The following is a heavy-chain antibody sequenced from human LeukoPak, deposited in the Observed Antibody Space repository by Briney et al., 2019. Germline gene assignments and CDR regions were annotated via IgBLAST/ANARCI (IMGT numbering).Heavy chain of an antibody. V-gene: IGHV3-48*01. CDR3: ARAKRNAFDI. CDR2: MSRSSSTI. CDR1: GFTFGDYA. J-gene: IGHJ3*02. Sequence: GGSLRLSCTASGFTFGDYAMSWFRQAPGKGLEWVSYMSRSSSTIYYADSVKGRFTISRDSAQNSLYLQMNSLRGEDTAVYYCARAKRNAFDIWGQGTMVTVSS.